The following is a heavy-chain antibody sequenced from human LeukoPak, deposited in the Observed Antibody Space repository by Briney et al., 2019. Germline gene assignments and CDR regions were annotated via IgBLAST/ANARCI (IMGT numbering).Heavy chain of an antibody. CDR3: ASGYYYDSSGSLYYYYYMDV. V-gene: IGHV1-69*06. D-gene: IGHD3-22*01. J-gene: IGHJ6*03. CDR2: IIPIFGTA. CDR1: GYTFTSYA. Sequence: ASVKVSCKASGYTFTSYAISWVRQAPGQGLEWMGGIIPIFGTANYAQKFQGRVTITADKSTSTAYMELSSLRSEDTAVYYCASGYYYDSSGSLYYYYYMDVWGKGTTVTVSS.